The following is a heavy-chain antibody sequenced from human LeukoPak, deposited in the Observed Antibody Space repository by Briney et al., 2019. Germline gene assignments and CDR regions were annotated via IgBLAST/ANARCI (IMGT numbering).Heavy chain of an antibody. Sequence: RGSLRLSCTASGFTFSRLGMQWVRQAPGDGLEWVAMIWPDGSVEQYADSVKGRFTISRDNSHNTLYLQMNSLRDDDTAVYYCAKEGDQFRGYLDAWGKGTTVTVSS. CDR3: AKEGDQFRGYLDA. D-gene: IGHD3-16*01. J-gene: IGHJ6*03. CDR2: IWPDGSVE. V-gene: IGHV3-33*06. CDR1: GFTFSRLG.